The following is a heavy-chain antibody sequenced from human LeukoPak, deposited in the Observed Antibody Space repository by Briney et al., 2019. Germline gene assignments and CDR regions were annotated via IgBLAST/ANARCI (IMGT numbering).Heavy chain of an antibody. CDR3: ARGVTMIVVVIHDWYFDL. CDR2: IYYTRST. J-gene: IGHJ2*01. V-gene: IGHV4-39*01. Sequence: SETLSLTCTVSGGSISSSSYYWGWIRQPPGKGLEWIGSIYYTRSTYYDPSLKSRVTISVDTSKNQFSLKLTSVTAADTAVYYCARGVTMIVVVIHDWYFDLWGRGTLVTVSS. D-gene: IGHD3-22*01. CDR1: GGSISSSSYY.